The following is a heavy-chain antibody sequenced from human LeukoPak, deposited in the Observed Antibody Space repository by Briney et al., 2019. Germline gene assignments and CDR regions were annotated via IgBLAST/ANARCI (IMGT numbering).Heavy chain of an antibody. D-gene: IGHD6-13*01. Sequence: PSETLSLTCTVSGGSISSYYWSWIRQPPGKGLEWIGYIYYSGSTNYNPSLKSRVTISVDTSKNQFSLKLSSVTAADTAVYYCARGYSSSWAPSYYYYYYMDVWGKGTTVTVSS. J-gene: IGHJ6*03. V-gene: IGHV4-59*01. CDR2: IYYSGST. CDR3: ARGYSSSWAPSYYYYYYMDV. CDR1: GGSISSYY.